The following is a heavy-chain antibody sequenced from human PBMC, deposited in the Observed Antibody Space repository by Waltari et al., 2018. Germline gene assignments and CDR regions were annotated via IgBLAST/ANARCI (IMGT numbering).Heavy chain of an antibody. Sequence: EVQLVESGGGFVKPGGSLGLSCVASGFSLTDAWVSWVRQAPGKGLEGVGRIESNTEGGTVEYAAPAKDRCTISRDDSKNTLYLQMNSLQSEDTAVYYCASYSPWNDHWGQGTLVTVSS. CDR2: IESNTEGGTV. J-gene: IGHJ4*02. CDR1: GFSLTDAW. V-gene: IGHV3-15*04. CDR3: ASYSPWNDH. D-gene: IGHD1-1*01.